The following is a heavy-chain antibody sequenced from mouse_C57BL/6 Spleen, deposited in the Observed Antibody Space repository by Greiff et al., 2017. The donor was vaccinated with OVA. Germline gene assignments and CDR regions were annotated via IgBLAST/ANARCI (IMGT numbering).Heavy chain of an antibody. D-gene: IGHD1-1*01. CDR1: GYSFTGYY. Sequence: EVQLKESGPELVKPGASVKISCKASGYSFTGYYMNWVKQSPEKSLEWIGEINPSTGGTTYNQKFKAKATLTVDKSSSTAYMQLKSLTSEDSAVYYCARDYGSSFYAMDYWGQGTSVTVSS. J-gene: IGHJ4*01. V-gene: IGHV1-42*01. CDR3: ARDYGSSFYAMDY. CDR2: INPSTGGT.